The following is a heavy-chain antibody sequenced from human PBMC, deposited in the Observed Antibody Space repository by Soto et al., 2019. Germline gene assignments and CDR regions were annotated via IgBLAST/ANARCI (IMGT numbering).Heavy chain of an antibody. D-gene: IGHD6-19*01. J-gene: IGHJ4*02. CDR2: VSTYNGDR. Sequence: ASVKVSCKASGYTLSSFGISWVRQAPGQGLEWMGWVSTYNGDRKYAQTFQGRVTMTTDTSTSTAYMELRSLTSDDTAVYYCARVFILKIAVAGDFDYWGQGTLVTVSA. CDR3: ARVFILKIAVAGDFDY. V-gene: IGHV1-18*01. CDR1: GYTLSSFG.